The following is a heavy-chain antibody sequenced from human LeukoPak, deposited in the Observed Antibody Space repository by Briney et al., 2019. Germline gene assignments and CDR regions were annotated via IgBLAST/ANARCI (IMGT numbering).Heavy chain of an antibody. V-gene: IGHV3-66*01. Sequence: GGSLRLSCVASGFTVSNNYMSWVRQAPGKGLEWISVIYSGGSTYYADSVKGRFTISRDNSKNTLYLQMNSLRAEDTAVYYCAKVIAVASGYFQHWGQGTLVTVSS. CDR2: IYSGGST. J-gene: IGHJ1*01. CDR1: GFTVSNNY. D-gene: IGHD6-19*01. CDR3: AKVIAVASGYFQH.